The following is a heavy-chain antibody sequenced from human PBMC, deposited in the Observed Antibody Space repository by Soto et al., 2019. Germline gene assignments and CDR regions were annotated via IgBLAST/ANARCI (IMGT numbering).Heavy chain of an antibody. V-gene: IGHV4-59*08. CDR1: GGSISRCY. CDR3: ARRWGRTFDY. CDR2: IYYSGST. J-gene: IGHJ4*02. Sequence: SETLSLTCTVSGGSISRCYWSWIRQPPGKGLEWIGYIYYSGSTNYNPSLKSRVTISVDTSKNQFSLKLSSVTAADTAVYYCARRWGRTFDYWGQGTLVTVSS. D-gene: IGHD1-26*01.